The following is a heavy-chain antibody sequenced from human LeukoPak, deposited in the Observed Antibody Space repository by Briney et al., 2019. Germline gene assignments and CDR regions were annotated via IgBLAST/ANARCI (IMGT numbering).Heavy chain of an antibody. CDR3: ARGGSGYDWFDP. CDR2: ISYSEST. V-gene: IGHV4-61*01. CDR1: GYSISTGYY. Sequence: SETLSLTCTVSGYSISTGYYWDWIRQPPGKGLEWIGYISYSESTNYNPSLKSRVTISVDTSKNQFSLKLSSVTAADTAVYYCARGGSGYDWFDPWGQGTLVTVSS. D-gene: IGHD5-12*01. J-gene: IGHJ5*02.